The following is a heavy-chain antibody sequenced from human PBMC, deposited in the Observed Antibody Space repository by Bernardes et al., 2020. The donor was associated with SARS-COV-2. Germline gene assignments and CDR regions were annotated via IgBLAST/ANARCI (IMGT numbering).Heavy chain of an antibody. J-gene: IGHJ4*02. CDR3: SRQPPYYDFWSGPPDY. V-gene: IGHV3-73*01. CDR2: IRSKTNNYAT. CDR1: GFTFSGST. Sequence: SLRLSCAASGFTFSGSTIHWVRQASGKGLEWLGRIRSKTNNYATAYAASLKGRFTISRHDSKNTAYLQMNSLKTEDTAVYFCSRQPPYYDFWSGPPDYWGQGTLVTVSS. D-gene: IGHD3-3*01.